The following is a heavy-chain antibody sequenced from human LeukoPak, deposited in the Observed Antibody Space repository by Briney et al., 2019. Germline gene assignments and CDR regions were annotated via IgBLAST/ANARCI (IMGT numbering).Heavy chain of an antibody. V-gene: IGHV3-23*01. J-gene: IGHJ4*02. CDR1: GFPFSDFS. D-gene: IGHD2-8*01. CDR3: AKQSYARSLGE. CDR2: TNSGGSST. Sequence: GGSLRLSCATSGFPFSDFSMSWVRQAPGKGLEWISTTNSGGSSTDYAESVKGRFTISRDNSKNTLYLQMSSLRVEDTAMCYCAKQSYARSLGEGGPGTLVTVSS.